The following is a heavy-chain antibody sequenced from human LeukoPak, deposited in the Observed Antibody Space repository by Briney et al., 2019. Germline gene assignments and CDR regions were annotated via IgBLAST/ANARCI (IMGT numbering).Heavy chain of an antibody. J-gene: IGHJ4*02. CDR1: GFTFSSYA. D-gene: IGHD3/OR15-3a*01. Sequence: GSLRLSCAASGFTFSSYAMSWVRQAPGKGLEWVSAISGSGGSTYYADSVKGRFTISRDNSKNTLYLQMNSLRAEDTAVYYCARARGNNYGFFDYWGQGILVTVSS. CDR2: ISGSGGST. CDR3: ARARGNNYGFFDY. V-gene: IGHV3-23*01.